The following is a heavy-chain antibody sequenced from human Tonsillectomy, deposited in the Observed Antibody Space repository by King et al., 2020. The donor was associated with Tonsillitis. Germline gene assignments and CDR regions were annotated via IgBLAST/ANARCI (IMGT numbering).Heavy chain of an antibody. J-gene: IGHJ1*01. CDR3: ARDGGYCSGGRCYSEQ. V-gene: IGHV4-59*01. CDR1: GGSISSYY. Sequence: VQLQESGPGLVKPSETLSLTCTVSGGSISSYYWSWIRQPPGKGLEWIGYIYYSGSTNYNPSLKSRVTISVDTSKNQFSLKLSSVTAADTALYYCARDGGYCSGGRCYSEQWGQGTLVTVSS. CDR2: IYYSGST. D-gene: IGHD2-15*01.